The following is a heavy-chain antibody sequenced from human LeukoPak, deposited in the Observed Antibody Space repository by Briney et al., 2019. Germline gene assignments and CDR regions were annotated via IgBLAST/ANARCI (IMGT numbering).Heavy chain of an antibody. Sequence: ASVKVSCKASGYTFTSYGISWVRQAPGQGLEWMGWISAYNGNTNYAQKLQGRVTMTTDTSTSTAYMELRSLRSDDTAVYYCARDPRQQQLERKPYNWFDPWGQGTLVTVPS. CDR2: ISAYNGNT. D-gene: IGHD6-13*01. CDR3: ARDPRQQQLERKPYNWFDP. V-gene: IGHV1-18*01. CDR1: GYTFTSYG. J-gene: IGHJ5*02.